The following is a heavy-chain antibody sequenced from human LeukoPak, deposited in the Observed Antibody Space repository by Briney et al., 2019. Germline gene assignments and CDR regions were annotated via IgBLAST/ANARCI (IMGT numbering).Heavy chain of an antibody. D-gene: IGHD3-16*02. CDR1: GFTFSSYS. V-gene: IGHV3-48*01. J-gene: IGHJ4*02. CDR3: ARDVYYDYVWGSYRPGVFDY. CDR2: IGSSSSTI. Sequence: GGSLRLSCAASGFTFSSYSMNWVRQAPGKGLEWVSYIGSSSSTIYYADSVKGRFTISRDNAKNSLYLQMNSLRAEDTAVYYCARDVYYDYVWGSYRPGVFDYWGQGTLVTVSS.